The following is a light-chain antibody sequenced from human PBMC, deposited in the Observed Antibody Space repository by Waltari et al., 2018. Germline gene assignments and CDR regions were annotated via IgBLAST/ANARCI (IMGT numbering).Light chain of an antibody. CDR3: QQYQSPPWT. J-gene: IGKJ1*01. CDR1: QSIGSW. Sequence: DIQMTQFPSTLSASVGDRVTITCRASQSIGSWLAWYQQKPGEAPKVLSYKASIVESGVPSRFSGSGSGTEFTLTISSLQPDDFATYYCQQYQSPPWTFGQGTNVEIK. CDR2: KAS. V-gene: IGKV1-5*03.